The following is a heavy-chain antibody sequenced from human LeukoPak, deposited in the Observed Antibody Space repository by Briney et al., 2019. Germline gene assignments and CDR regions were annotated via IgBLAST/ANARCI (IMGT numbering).Heavy chain of an antibody. CDR1: GGTFSSYA. V-gene: IGHV1-69*13. Sequence: GASVKVSCKASGGTFSSYAISWVRQAPGQGLEWMGGIIPIFGTANYAQKFQGRVTITADESTSTAYMELSSLRSEDTAVYYCAREGYDSKNPVSWYFDLWGRGTLVTVSS. CDR3: AREGYDSKNPVSWYFDL. CDR2: IIPIFGTA. D-gene: IGHD3-22*01. J-gene: IGHJ2*01.